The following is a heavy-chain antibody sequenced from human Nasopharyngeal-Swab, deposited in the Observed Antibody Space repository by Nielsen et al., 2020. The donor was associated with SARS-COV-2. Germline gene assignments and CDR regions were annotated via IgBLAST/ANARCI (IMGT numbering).Heavy chain of an antibody. V-gene: IGHV1-18*01. Sequence: ASVKVSCKASGYTFTSYGISWVRQAPGQGLEWMGWISAYNGNTNYAQKLQGRVTMTTDTSTSTAYMELRSLRSDDTAAYYCASPATVVTLDAFDIWGQGTMVTVSS. D-gene: IGHD4-23*01. CDR2: ISAYNGNT. CDR3: ASPATVVTLDAFDI. J-gene: IGHJ3*02. CDR1: GYTFTSYG.